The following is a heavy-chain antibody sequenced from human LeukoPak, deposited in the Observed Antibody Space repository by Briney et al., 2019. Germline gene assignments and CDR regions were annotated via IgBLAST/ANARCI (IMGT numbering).Heavy chain of an antibody. Sequence: PWASVKVSCKASGYTFTGYYMHWVRQAPGQGLEWMGRINPNSGGTNYAQKFQGRVTMTRDTPISTAYMELSRLRSDDTAVYYCAALTEVVPRAGMDVWGQGTTVTVSS. CDR1: GYTFTGYY. D-gene: IGHD2-2*01. CDR2: INPNSGGT. CDR3: AALTEVVPRAGMDV. J-gene: IGHJ6*02. V-gene: IGHV1-2*06.